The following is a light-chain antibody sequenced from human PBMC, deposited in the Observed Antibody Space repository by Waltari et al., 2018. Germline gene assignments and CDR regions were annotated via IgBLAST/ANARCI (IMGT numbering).Light chain of an antibody. J-gene: IGKJ1*01. CDR2: EVA. CDR1: QSLLDSEDGNTY. Sequence: DIVMTQTPLSLPVTLGEPASISCRSSQSLLDSEDGNTYLDWFLHRPGPFPQLLIYEVANRAGGVPDRFSVSGSDTDFTLKISRVEAEDVAIYYCMQGIESPPTFGQGTKVEIK. CDR3: MQGIESPPT. V-gene: IGKV2-40*01.